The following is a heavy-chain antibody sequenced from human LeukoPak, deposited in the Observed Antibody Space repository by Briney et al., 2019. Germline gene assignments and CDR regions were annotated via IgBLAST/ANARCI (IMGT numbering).Heavy chain of an antibody. V-gene: IGHV3-23*01. Sequence: GGSLRLSCAASGFTFGSYAMSWVRQAPGKGLEWVSAISGSGGSTYYADSVKGRFTISRDNSKNTLYLQMNSLRAEDTAVYYCARGYSSSWYEDAFDIWGQGTMVTVSS. CDR1: GFTFGSYA. D-gene: IGHD6-13*01. J-gene: IGHJ3*02. CDR2: ISGSGGST. CDR3: ARGYSSSWYEDAFDI.